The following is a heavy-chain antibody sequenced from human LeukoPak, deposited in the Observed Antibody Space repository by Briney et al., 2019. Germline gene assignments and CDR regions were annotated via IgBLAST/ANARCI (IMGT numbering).Heavy chain of an antibody. V-gene: IGHV4-4*07. CDR2: IYTSGST. J-gene: IGHJ4*02. CDR1: GGSISSYY. Sequence: SETLSLTCTVSGGSISSYYWSWIRQPAGKGLEWIGRIYTSGSTNYNPSLKSRVTMSVDTSKNQFSLKLSSVTAADTAVYYCARVSNPYSSSWFDYWGQGTLVTVS. D-gene: IGHD6-13*01. CDR3: ARVSNPYSSSWFDY.